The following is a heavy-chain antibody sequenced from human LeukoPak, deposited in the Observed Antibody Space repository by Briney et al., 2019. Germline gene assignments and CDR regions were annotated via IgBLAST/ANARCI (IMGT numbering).Heavy chain of an antibody. V-gene: IGHV4-59*01. CDR3: AGPNLFPLGY. J-gene: IGHJ4*02. CDR1: GGSISSYY. Sequence: SETLSLTCTVSGGSISSYYWSWIRQPPGKGLEWIGYIYYSGSTNYNPSLKSRVTISVDTSKNQFSLKLSSVTAADTAVYYCAGPNLFPLGYWGQGTLGTVSS. D-gene: IGHD3-16*01. CDR2: IYYSGST.